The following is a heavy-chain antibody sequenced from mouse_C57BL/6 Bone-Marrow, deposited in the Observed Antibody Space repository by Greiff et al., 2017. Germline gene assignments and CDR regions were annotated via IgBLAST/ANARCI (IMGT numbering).Heavy chain of an antibody. V-gene: IGHV14-4*01. D-gene: IGHD2-3*01. CDR3: TTGDGSWFAY. CDR1: GFNIKDDY. J-gene: IGHJ3*01. CDR2: IDPENGDT. Sequence: EVKLVESGAELVRPGASVKLSCTASGFNIKDDYMHWVKQRPEQGLEWIGWIDPENGDTEYASKFQGKATITADTSSNTAYLQLSSLTSEDTAVYYCTTGDGSWFAYWGQGTLVTVSA.